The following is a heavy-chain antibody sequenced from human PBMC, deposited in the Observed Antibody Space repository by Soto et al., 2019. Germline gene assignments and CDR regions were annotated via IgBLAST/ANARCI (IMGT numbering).Heavy chain of an antibody. CDR2: INDSGYI. CDR3: ARGLILWFGELSRRRGYYCYGDV. Sequence: QVQLQQWGAGLLKPSETLSLTCAVYGGSFSGYQWSWIRQTPGKGLEWIGEINDSGYINYNPSLKSRVTILLDTPKKQISLKLSSATAADAAVYFCARGLILWFGELSRRRGYYCYGDVWGKGTTVTVSS. V-gene: IGHV4-34*01. CDR1: GGSFSGYQ. J-gene: IGHJ6*03. D-gene: IGHD3-10*01.